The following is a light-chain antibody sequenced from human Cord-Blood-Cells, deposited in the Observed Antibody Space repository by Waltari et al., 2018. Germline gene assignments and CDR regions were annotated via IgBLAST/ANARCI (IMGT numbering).Light chain of an antibody. Sequence: DIQMTQCPSSLSASVGVRVTITCRASQSITSYLNWYQQKPGKAPKPLICAASSSQSWVPSIFSGSVSGTDFTLTISSLQPEDFATYYCQQSYSTFGQGTKVEIK. CDR2: AAS. CDR1: QSITSY. J-gene: IGKJ1*01. CDR3: QQSYST. V-gene: IGKV1-39*01.